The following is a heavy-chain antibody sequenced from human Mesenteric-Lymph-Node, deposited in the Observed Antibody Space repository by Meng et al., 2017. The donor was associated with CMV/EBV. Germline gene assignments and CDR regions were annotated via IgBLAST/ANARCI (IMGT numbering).Heavy chain of an antibody. Sequence: GGSLRLSCAASGFTFSDYYMSWIRQAPGKGLEWVSYISSSGSTIYYADSVKGRFTISRDNAKNSLYLQMNSLRAEDTAVYYCARESAYGDYEQALFDYWGQRTLVTVSS. CDR2: ISSSGSTI. D-gene: IGHD4-17*01. J-gene: IGHJ4*02. CDR3: ARESAYGDYEQALFDY. CDR1: GFTFSDYY. V-gene: IGHV3-11*04.